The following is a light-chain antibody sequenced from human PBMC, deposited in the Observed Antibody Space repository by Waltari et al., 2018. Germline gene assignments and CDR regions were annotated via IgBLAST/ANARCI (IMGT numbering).Light chain of an antibody. Sequence: TLSCRASQSVSKYLAWYQQKPGQAPRLLIYDASKRAAGIPARFSGSGSGTDFTLTISSLEPEDSAVYYCHQRSGWPRTFGHGTKVEIK. CDR2: DAS. CDR3: HQRSGWPRT. J-gene: IGKJ1*01. V-gene: IGKV3-11*01. CDR1: QSVSKY.